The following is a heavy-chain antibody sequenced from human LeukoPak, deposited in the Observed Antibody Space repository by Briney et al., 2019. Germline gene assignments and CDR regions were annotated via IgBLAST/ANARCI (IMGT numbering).Heavy chain of an antibody. Sequence: GGSLRLSCAASGFSFSNYGMHWVRQAPGKGPEWISYISSSSSYTNYVDSVKGRFTISRDNAKNSLYLQMNSLRAEDTAVYYCARAVSVSSYYFDCWGQGTLVTVSS. V-gene: IGHV3-21*05. CDR3: ARAVSVSSYYFDC. CDR2: ISSSSSYT. D-gene: IGHD5/OR15-5a*01. CDR1: GFSFSNYG. J-gene: IGHJ4*02.